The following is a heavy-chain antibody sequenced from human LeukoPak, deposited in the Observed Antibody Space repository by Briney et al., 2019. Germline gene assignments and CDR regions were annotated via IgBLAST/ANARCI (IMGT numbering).Heavy chain of an antibody. J-gene: IGHJ2*01. CDR1: GYTFANHG. V-gene: IGHV1-18*01. Sequence: ASVKVSCKASGYTFANHGINWVRQAPGQGLEWMGWIRVNNGNTNYARTFQGRVSMTTDTSTSTAYMELGSLRSDDTGMYYCARGYGDYYWYFDLWGRGTLVTVSS. CDR2: IRVNNGNT. D-gene: IGHD4-17*01. CDR3: ARGYGDYYWYFDL.